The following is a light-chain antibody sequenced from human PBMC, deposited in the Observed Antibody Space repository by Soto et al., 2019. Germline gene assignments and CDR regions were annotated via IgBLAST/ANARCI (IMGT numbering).Light chain of an antibody. CDR3: HQYGSSPKT. J-gene: IGKJ1*01. CDR2: GAS. Sequence: EIVLTQSPGTLSLSPGEGATLSCRASQSVNSIYLAWYQQKPGQAARRLIYGASSRATGIPDRFSCSGSGTDFTLTISRLEPEDFAVYYCHQYGSSPKTFGQGTKVDIK. V-gene: IGKV3-20*01. CDR1: QSVNSIY.